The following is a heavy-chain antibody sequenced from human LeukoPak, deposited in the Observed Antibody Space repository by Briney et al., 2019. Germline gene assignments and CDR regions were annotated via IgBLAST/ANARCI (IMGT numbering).Heavy chain of an antibody. CDR1: GFTFSSYA. J-gene: IGHJ4*02. CDR2: ISGSGGST. V-gene: IGHV3-23*01. Sequence: RGSLRLSCAASGFTFSSYAMSWVRQAPGKGLEWVSAISGSGGSTYYADSVKGRFTISRDNSKNTLYLQMNSLRAEDTAVYYCAKDRGYSYVTRQYYFDYWGQGTLVTVSS. D-gene: IGHD5-18*01. CDR3: AKDRGYSYVTRQYYFDY.